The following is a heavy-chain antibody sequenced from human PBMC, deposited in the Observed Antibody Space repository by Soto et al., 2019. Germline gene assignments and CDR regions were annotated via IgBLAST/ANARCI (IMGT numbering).Heavy chain of an antibody. V-gene: IGHV3-30-3*01. CDR2: ISYDGSNK. D-gene: IGHD2-21*02. CDR1: GFTFSSYA. J-gene: IGHJ5*02. CDR3: ARDPYCGGDCYSGTGAGWFDP. Sequence: QVQLVESGGGVVQPGRSLRLSCAASGFTFSSYAMHWVRQAPGKGLEWVAVISYDGSNKYYADSVKGRFTISRDNSKNTLFLKMTSLRAEDTAVYYCARDPYCGGDCYSGTGAGWFDPWGQGTLVTVSS.